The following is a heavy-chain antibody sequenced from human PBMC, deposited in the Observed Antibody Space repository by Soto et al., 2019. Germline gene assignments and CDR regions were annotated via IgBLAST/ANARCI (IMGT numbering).Heavy chain of an antibody. Sequence: GGSLRLSCAASGFTFSSYSMNWVRQAPGKGLEWVSYIISSNSTIYYADSVKGRFTISRDNAKNSLYQQMNSLRAEDTAVYYCATLPRTYGPYYYYYYYLDVWGKGTTVTVSS. CDR3: ATLPRTYGPYYYYYYYLDV. CDR2: IISSNSTI. D-gene: IGHD4-17*01. J-gene: IGHJ6*03. V-gene: IGHV3-48*01. CDR1: GFTFSSYS.